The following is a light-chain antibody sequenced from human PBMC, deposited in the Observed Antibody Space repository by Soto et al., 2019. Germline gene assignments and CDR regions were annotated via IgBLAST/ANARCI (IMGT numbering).Light chain of an antibody. J-gene: IGLJ2*01. CDR1: SGDVGGYYY. V-gene: IGLV2-14*01. CDR3: SSYTTSATLV. Sequence: QSALTQPASVSGSPGQSITISCTGTSGDVGGYYYVSWYQQLPGKAPKLMISEVSNRPSGVSNRFSGSKSGNTASLTISGLQAEDEADYFCSSYTTSATLVFGVGTKLTVL. CDR2: EVS.